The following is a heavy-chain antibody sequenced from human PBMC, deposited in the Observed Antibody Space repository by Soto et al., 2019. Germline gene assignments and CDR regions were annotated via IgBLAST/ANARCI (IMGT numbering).Heavy chain of an antibody. V-gene: IGHV3-23*01. D-gene: IGHD1-26*01. CDR1: GFTFSSYA. CDR3: ARRGSGSYYDY. J-gene: IGHJ4*02. CDR2: ISGSGDST. Sequence: EVQLLESGGGLVQPGGSLRLSCAASGFTFSSYAMRWVRQAPVKGLEWVSAISGSGDSTYYADSVKGRFTISRDNSKNTLYLQMHSLIAEDTAVYYCARRGSGSYYDYWGQGTLVTVSS.